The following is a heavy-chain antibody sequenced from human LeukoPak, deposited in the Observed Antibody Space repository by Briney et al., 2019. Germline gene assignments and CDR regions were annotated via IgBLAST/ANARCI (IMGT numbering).Heavy chain of an antibody. Sequence: PGGSLRLSCAASGFTFSSYGMHWVRQAPGKGLEWVAFIRYDGSNKYYADSVKGRFTISRDNSKNTLYLQANSLRAEDTAVYYCAKDWSNSGWYFDYWGQGTLVTVSS. CDR3: AKDWSNSGWYFDY. V-gene: IGHV3-30*02. D-gene: IGHD6-19*01. CDR1: GFTFSSYG. J-gene: IGHJ4*02. CDR2: IRYDGSNK.